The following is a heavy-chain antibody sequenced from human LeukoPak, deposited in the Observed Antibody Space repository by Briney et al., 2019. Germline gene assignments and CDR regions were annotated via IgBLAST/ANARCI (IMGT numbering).Heavy chain of an antibody. J-gene: IGHJ4*02. D-gene: IGHD5-12*01. CDR3: ARGPHGYSGYVALDY. Sequence: ASVKVSCKASGGTFSSYAISWVRQAPGQGLEWMGGIIPIFGTANYAQKFQGRVTITADESTSTAYMELSSPRSEDTAAYYCARGPHGYSGYVALDYWGQGTLVTVSS. CDR2: IIPIFGTA. CDR1: GGTFSSYA. V-gene: IGHV1-69*01.